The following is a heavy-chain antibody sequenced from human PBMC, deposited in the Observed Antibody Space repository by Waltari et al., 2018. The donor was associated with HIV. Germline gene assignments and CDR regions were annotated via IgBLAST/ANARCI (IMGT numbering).Heavy chain of an antibody. CDR3: AIDRGDSFFPY. J-gene: IGHJ4*02. V-gene: IGHV3-53*01. CDR1: GCTVSSNY. Sequence: EVQLVQSGGGMIKPVGSLRLSSADSGCTVSSNYMTWVRQAPGQGLEWVSVIYSGGSTCYADSVQGRFTISRDNAKNTLFLQLNSLRAEDTAVYYCAIDRGDSFFPYWGQGTLVTVSS. CDR2: IYSGGST. D-gene: IGHD5-18*01.